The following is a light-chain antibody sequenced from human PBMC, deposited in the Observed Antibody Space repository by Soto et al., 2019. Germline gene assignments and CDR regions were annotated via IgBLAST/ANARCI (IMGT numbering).Light chain of an antibody. J-gene: IGKJ3*01. CDR3: QQSYRTPLT. Sequence: DIQMTQSPSSLSASVGDRVTITCRASQSISSYLNWYQQKPGKAPKFLIYAASSLQSGVPSRFSGSGSGTDFTLTISSLQPEDFATYYCQQSYRTPLTFGPGTRWIS. CDR1: QSISSY. V-gene: IGKV1-39*01. CDR2: AAS.